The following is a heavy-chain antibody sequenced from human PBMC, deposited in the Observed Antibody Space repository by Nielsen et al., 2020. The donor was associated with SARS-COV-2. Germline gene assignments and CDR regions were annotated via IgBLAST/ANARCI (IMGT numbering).Heavy chain of an antibody. J-gene: IGHJ6*02. CDR2: ISSSSSYI. V-gene: IGHV3-21*01. Sequence: GESLKISCAASGFTFSSYSMNWVRQAPGKGLEWVSSISSSSSYIYYADSVKGRFTISRDNAKNSLYLQMNSLRAEDTAVYYCASGLLTTVTTGAMDVWGQGTTVTVSS. CDR1: GFTFSSYS. D-gene: IGHD4-11*01. CDR3: ASGLLTTVTTGAMDV.